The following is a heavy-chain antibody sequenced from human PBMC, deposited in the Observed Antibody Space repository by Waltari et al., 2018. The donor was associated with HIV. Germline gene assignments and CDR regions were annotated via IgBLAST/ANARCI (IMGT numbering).Heavy chain of an antibody. D-gene: IGHD3-3*01. V-gene: IGHV4-31*03. CDR1: GGSIDSGGYY. J-gene: IGHJ3*02. CDR3: ARGITIFGVGDAFDI. CDR2: LFSSGST. Sequence: QVQLQESGPGLVKPSQTLSLTCTVSGGSIDSGGYYWSWIRQHPGKGLEWIGYLFSSGSTYYSPSLKCRVTISIDTADNQLSLRLSSVTAADTAVYYCARGITIFGVGDAFDIWGQGTMVTVSS.